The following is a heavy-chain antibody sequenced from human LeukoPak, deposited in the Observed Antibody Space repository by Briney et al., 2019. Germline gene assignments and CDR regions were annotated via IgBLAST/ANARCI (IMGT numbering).Heavy chain of an antibody. CDR3: ARDCDYVWGSYRYPHY. V-gene: IGHV1-18*01. CDR1: GYTFTSYG. D-gene: IGHD3-16*02. J-gene: IGHJ4*02. Sequence: ASVKVSCKASGYTFTSYGISWARQAPGQGLEWMGWISAYNGNTNYAQKLQGRVTMTTDTSTSTAYMELRSLRSDDTAVYYCARDCDYVWGSYRYPHYWGQGTLVTVSS. CDR2: ISAYNGNT.